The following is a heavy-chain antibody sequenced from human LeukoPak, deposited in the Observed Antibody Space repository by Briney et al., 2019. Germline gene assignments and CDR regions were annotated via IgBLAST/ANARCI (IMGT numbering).Heavy chain of an antibody. CDR2: INPRVGST. Sequence: ASVKVSCKASAYTFTSYYMHCVRHAPGHWLEWMGIINPRVGSTSYAQKFQDRITMTRAMFTSTVYMELRSLTSEDTAVYYCARNVGSSFDYWGQGTLVTVSS. CDR3: ARNVGSSFDY. J-gene: IGHJ4*02. V-gene: IGHV1-46*01. D-gene: IGHD2-15*01. CDR1: AYTFTSYY.